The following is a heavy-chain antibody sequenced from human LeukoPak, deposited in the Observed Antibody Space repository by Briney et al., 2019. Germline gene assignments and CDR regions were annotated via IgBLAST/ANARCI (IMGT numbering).Heavy chain of an antibody. J-gene: IGHJ1*01. D-gene: IGHD5-12*01. Sequence: PGGSLRLSCAASGFTFSTYGMRWVRQAPGKGLEWAAFIRYDGDNEYYADSVRGRFTISRDNSKNTLYLQMSSLRSEDTAVYYCAQGTSILATINNWGQGTLVTVSS. CDR2: IRYDGDNE. CDR1: GFTFSTYG. CDR3: AQGTSILATINN. V-gene: IGHV3-30*02.